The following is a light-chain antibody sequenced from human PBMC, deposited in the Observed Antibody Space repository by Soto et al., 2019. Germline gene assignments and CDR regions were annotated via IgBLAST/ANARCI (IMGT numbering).Light chain of an antibody. CDR2: RNN. V-gene: IGLV1-47*01. CDR3: AAWDDSLSGPV. CDR1: SSNLGSNY. J-gene: IGLJ2*01. Sequence: QAVVTQPPSASGTPGQRVTISCSGSSSNLGSNYVYWYQQVPGTAPKLLIYRNNQRPSGVPDRFSGSKSGTSASLAISGLRSEDEADYYCAAWDDSLSGPVFGGGTKVTVL.